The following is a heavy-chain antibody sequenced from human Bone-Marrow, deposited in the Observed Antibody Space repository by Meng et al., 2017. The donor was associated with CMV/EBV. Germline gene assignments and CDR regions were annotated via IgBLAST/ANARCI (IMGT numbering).Heavy chain of an antibody. CDR3: ARDRLRTPYQLLLYYYGMDV. J-gene: IGHJ6*02. CDR1: GFTFDDYG. CDR2: INWNGGST. D-gene: IGHD2-2*01. Sequence: GGSLRLSCAASGFTFDDYGMSWVRQAPGKGLEWVSGINWNGGSTGYADSVKGRFTISRDNAKNSLYLQMNSLRAEDTAVYYCARDRLRTPYQLLLYYYGMDVWGQGTTVTVSS. V-gene: IGHV3-20*04.